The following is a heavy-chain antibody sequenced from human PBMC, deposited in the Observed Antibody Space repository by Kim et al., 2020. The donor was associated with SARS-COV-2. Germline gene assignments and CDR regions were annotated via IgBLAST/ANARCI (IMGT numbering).Heavy chain of an antibody. CDR3: AKDRSLFMITVGGESGGLDV. J-gene: IGHJ6*02. V-gene: IGHV3-30*02. D-gene: IGHD3-16*01. Sequence: GRFTSSRDRSKNTLYLQMNSLRAEDTAVYYCAKDRSLFMITVGGESGGLDVWGQGTTVTVSS.